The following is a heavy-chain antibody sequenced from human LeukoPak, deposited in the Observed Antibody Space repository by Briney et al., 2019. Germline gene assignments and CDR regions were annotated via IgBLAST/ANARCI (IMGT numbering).Heavy chain of an antibody. J-gene: IGHJ4*02. CDR1: GGPISSYY. CDR3: AANSGYDRSLDY. D-gene: IGHD5-12*01. CDR2: IYTSGST. V-gene: IGHV4-4*07. Sequence: SETLSLTCTVSGGPISSYYWSWIRQPAGKGLEWIGRIYTSGSTNYNPSLKSRVTMSVDTSKDQFSLKLSSVTAADTAVYYCAANSGYDRSLDYWGQGTLVTVSS.